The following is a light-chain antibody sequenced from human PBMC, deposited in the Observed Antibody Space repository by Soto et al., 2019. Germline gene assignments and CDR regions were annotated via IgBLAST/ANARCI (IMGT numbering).Light chain of an antibody. J-gene: IGKJ4*01. CDR1: QDINSW. Sequence: DVQMTQSPSSLSASVGDRVTITCRASQDINSWLAWYQQKPGQAPKSLIYAASSLQTGVPSRFSGSESRTDFTLTISSLQPEDSATYYCQQYNVYPLTFGGGTKVEIK. V-gene: IGKV1D-16*01. CDR3: QQYNVYPLT. CDR2: AAS.